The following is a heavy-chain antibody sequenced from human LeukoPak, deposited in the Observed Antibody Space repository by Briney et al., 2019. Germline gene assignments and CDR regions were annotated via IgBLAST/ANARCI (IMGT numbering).Heavy chain of an antibody. Sequence: GASVKVSCKASGYTFTSYYMHWVRQAPGQGLEWMGIINPSGGSTSYAQKFQGRVTMTRDTSTSTAYMELSSLRSEDTAVYYCARVAIGANWFDPWGQGTLVTVSS. J-gene: IGHJ5*02. V-gene: IGHV1-46*01. CDR3: ARVAIGANWFDP. D-gene: IGHD1-26*01. CDR1: GYTFTSYY. CDR2: INPSGGST.